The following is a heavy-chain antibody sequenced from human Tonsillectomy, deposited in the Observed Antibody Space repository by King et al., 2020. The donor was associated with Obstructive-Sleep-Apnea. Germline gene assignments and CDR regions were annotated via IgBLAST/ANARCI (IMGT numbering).Heavy chain of an antibody. D-gene: IGHD5-24*01. J-gene: IGHJ5*02. CDR3: VRHLVATVKGDDA. CDR1: GYRFTSYW. Sequence: QLVQSGTEVKKPGESLRISCQGSGYRFTSYWIRWVRQMPGKGLEWMGRIYPRDSDSNYSPSFQGHVTISVDKSISTAYLQWSSLKASDTAMYYCVRHLVATVKGDDAWGQGTLVTVSS. V-gene: IGHV5-10-1*01. CDR2: IYPRDSDS.